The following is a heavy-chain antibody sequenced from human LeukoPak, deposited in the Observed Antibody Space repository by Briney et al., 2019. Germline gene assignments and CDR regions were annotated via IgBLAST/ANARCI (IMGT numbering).Heavy chain of an antibody. Sequence: GASVKVSCKASGYTFTSYGISWVRQASGQGLEWMGWMNPKSGNTGYAQKFQGRVTMTRNTSISTAYMELSRLRSDDTAVYYCAAEYSSSSALGYWGQGTLVTVSS. D-gene: IGHD6-6*01. J-gene: IGHJ4*02. CDR3: AAEYSSSSALGY. V-gene: IGHV1-8*02. CDR2: MNPKSGNT. CDR1: GYTFTSYG.